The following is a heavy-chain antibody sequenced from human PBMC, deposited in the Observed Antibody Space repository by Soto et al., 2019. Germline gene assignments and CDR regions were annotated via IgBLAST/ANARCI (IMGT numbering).Heavy chain of an antibody. J-gene: IGHJ4*02. D-gene: IGHD2-8*01. Sequence: QVQLVQSGAEVKKPGASVKGSCKASGYTFTSYAMHWVRQAPGQRLEWMGWINAGNGNTKYSQKFQGRVTITRDTSASTAYMELSSLRSEDTAVYYCARGRGALYCTNCVCYPATLDYWGQGTLVTVSS. CDR1: GYTFTSYA. V-gene: IGHV1-3*01. CDR2: INAGNGNT. CDR3: ARGRGALYCTNCVCYPATLDY.